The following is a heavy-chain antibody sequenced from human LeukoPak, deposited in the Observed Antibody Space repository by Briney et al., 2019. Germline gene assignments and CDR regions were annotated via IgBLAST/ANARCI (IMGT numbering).Heavy chain of an antibody. CDR2: IYYSGST. CDR1: GGSISSSSYY. CDR3: ASSDRTYSSSFYYYYYYMDV. V-gene: IGHV4-39*07. J-gene: IGHJ6*03. D-gene: IGHD6-13*01. Sequence: SETLSLTCTVSGGSISSSSYYWGWIRQPPGKGLEWIGSIYYSGSTYYNPSLKSRVTISVDTSKNQFSLKLSAVTAADTAVYYCASSDRTYSSSFYYYYYYMDVWGKGTTVTVSS.